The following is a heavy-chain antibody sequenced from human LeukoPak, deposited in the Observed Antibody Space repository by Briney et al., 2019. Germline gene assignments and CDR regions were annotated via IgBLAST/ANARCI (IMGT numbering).Heavy chain of an antibody. J-gene: IGHJ6*03. CDR2: INAGNGNT. CDR3: ARGSVVRVQEDVYYYYYMDV. Sequence: ASVKVSCKASGYTLTSYAMHWVRQAPGQRLEWMGWINAGNGNTKYSQEFQGRVTITRDTSASTAYMELSSLRSEDMAVYYCARGSVVRVQEDVYYYYYMDVWGKGTTVTVSS. V-gene: IGHV1-3*03. D-gene: IGHD3-10*01. CDR1: GYTLTSYA.